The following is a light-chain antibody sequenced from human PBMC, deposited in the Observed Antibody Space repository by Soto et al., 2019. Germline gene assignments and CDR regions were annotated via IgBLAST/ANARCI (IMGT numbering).Light chain of an antibody. V-gene: IGKV3-15*01. CDR3: QQYNDWPPQLT. Sequence: EIVMTQSPATLSVSVGERATLSCRASHSVSSKLAWYQQKPGQAPRLRIYGASTSATDIPARFSGSGSGTEFTLTISSLQSEAFAVYYCQQYNDWPPQLTFGGGTKVESK. J-gene: IGKJ4*01. CDR2: GAS. CDR1: HSVSSK.